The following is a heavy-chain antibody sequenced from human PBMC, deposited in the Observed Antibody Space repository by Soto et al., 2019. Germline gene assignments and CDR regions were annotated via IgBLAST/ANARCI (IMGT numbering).Heavy chain of an antibody. CDR3: ARVIEDIVVVTAYDY. V-gene: IGHV4-59*01. CDR1: GGSISSYY. CDR2: IYYSGST. D-gene: IGHD2-2*01. J-gene: IGHJ4*02. Sequence: PSETLSLTCTVSGGSISSYYWSWIRQPPGKGLEWIGYIYYSGSTNYNPSLKSRVTISVDTSKNQFSLKLSSVTAADTAVYYCARVIEDIVVVTAYDYWGQGTLVTVSS.